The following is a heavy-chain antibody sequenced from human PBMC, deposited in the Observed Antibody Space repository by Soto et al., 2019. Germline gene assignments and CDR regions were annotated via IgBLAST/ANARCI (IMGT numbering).Heavy chain of an antibody. D-gene: IGHD5-12*01. CDR3: ATSYDSELDP. Sequence: QLQLVQSGAEVERPGASVRVSGKAYGYPFSKYGISWIRQAPGQGLEWRGWINPDNGDTNYAQKFQGRVTMTTDTSSNKASMELRSLRYDDTAVYYCATSYDSELDPWSQGTLVSVSS. CDR2: INPDNGDT. CDR1: GYPFSKYG. J-gene: IGHJ5*02. V-gene: IGHV1-18*04.